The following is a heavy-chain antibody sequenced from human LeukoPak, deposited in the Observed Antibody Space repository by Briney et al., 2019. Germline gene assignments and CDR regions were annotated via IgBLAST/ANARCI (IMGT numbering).Heavy chain of an antibody. Sequence: GGSLRLSCTASGFIFSSYGMHWVRQAPGRGLEWVAVISYDGSNKYYADSVKGRFTISRNNSKNTLYVQMNSLRAEDTAVYYCARDPAKFWSGHDYWGQGTLVTASS. CDR3: ARDPAKFWSGHDY. D-gene: IGHD3-3*01. V-gene: IGHV3-30*03. J-gene: IGHJ4*02. CDR2: ISYDGSNK. CDR1: GFIFSSYG.